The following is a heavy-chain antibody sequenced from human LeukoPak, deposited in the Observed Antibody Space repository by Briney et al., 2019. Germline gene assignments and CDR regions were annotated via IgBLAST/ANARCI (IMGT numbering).Heavy chain of an antibody. D-gene: IGHD3-16*01. J-gene: IGHJ4*02. Sequence: PGGSLRLSCAASGFTFSSYAMSWVRQAPGKGLEWVSTIGGSASSTYYADSVKGRFTISRDNSKNTLYLEMSSLRVEDTAIYYCAKWPEGAMDYFDYWGQGTLVTVSS. V-gene: IGHV3-23*01. CDR3: AKWPEGAMDYFDY. CDR1: GFTFSSYA. CDR2: IGGSASST.